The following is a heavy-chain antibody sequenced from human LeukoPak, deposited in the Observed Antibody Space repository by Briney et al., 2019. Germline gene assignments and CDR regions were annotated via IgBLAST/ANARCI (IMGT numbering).Heavy chain of an antibody. J-gene: IGHJ4*02. V-gene: IGHV4-59*11. D-gene: IGHD5-24*01. CDR3: ARDGYNSFDY. CDR1: TGSITTHY. Sequence: SETLSLTCSVSTGSITTHYWAWIRQPPGKGLEWIGYIYHSGSTVYNPSLNSRVTISIDTSKRQFSLKLSSVTAADTAVYYCARDGYNSFDYWGQGTLVTVSS. CDR2: IYHSGST.